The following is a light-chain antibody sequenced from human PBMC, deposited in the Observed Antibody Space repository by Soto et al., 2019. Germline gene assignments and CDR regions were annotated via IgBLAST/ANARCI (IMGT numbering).Light chain of an antibody. CDR1: QGIASS. Sequence: IQLTQSPSFLSASVGDRLTITCRASQGIASSLAWYQQKPGKAPKLLINAASTLEGGVPSRFSGRGSETESTLTISSLHPEDFATYYCQQLINYPLTFGGGTEVEIK. V-gene: IGKV1-9*01. J-gene: IGKJ4*01. CDR2: AAS. CDR3: QQLINYPLT.